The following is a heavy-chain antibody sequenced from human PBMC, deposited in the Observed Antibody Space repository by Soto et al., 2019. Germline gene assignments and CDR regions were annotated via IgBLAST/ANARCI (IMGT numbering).Heavy chain of an antibody. V-gene: IGHV3-23*01. D-gene: IGHD3-10*01. CDR3: AKVRTDKVSGLDAFDI. J-gene: IGHJ3*02. CDR2: ISGSGISK. CDR1: GFTFSDYA. Sequence: GGSLRLSCAASGFTFSDYAMSWVRQAPGKGLEWVSTISGSGISKYSADSVKGRFTISRDNSKNTLFLQMDNLRVEDTAVYYCAKVRTDKVSGLDAFDIWGQGKMVTVSS.